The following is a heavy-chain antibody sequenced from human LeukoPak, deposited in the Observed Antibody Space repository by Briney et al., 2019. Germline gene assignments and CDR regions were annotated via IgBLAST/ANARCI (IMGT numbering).Heavy chain of an antibody. CDR3: VRDWDHFDFDS. J-gene: IGHJ5*01. CDR1: GFTFSNYW. V-gene: IGHV3-74*01. D-gene: IGHD1-26*01. CDR2: INPAGNYG. Sequence: PGGSLRLSCAASGFTFSNYWIHWVRQAPGKGLVWVSRINPAGNYGNYADSVKGRFTISRDNAENTVYLQMNSLRAEDTALFYCVRDWDHFDFDSWGQGTLVTVSS.